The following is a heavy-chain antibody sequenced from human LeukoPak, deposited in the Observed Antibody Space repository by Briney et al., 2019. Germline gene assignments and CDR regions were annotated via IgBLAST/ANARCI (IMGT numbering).Heavy chain of an antibody. CDR2: VSYDGSSE. V-gene: IGHV3-30-3*01. CDR3: ARDRVLYFYYGMDV. CDR1: GFTFSGFR. Sequence: GGSLRLSCVVSGFTFSGFRMTWVRQAPGKGLEWVAVVSYDGSSENYADSVKGRFTISRDNSKNTLYLQMNSLRAEDTAVYYCARDRVLYFYYGMDVWGQGTTVTVSS. J-gene: IGHJ6*02. D-gene: IGHD2-21*01.